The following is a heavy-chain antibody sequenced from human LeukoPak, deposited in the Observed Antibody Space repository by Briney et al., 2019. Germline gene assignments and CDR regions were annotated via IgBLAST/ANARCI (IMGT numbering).Heavy chain of an antibody. J-gene: IGHJ4*02. Sequence: ASVKVSCKAVGYIFTGYYMHWMRQAPGQGFEWMGWMHPNSGDTNYAQKFQGRVTMTRDTSISTAYMELSRLRSDDTAVYYCAPSAFEYYFDFWGQGTPVPGSS. V-gene: IGHV1-2*02. D-gene: IGHD2-2*01. CDR1: GYIFTGYY. CDR3: APSAFEYYFDF. CDR2: MHPNSGDT.